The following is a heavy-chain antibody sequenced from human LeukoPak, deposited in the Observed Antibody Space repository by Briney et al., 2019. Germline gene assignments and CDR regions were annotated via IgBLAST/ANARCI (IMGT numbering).Heavy chain of an antibody. D-gene: IGHD3-22*01. CDR1: GFTFSNYN. Sequence: AGGSLRLSCAASGFTFSNYNLNWVRQAPGKGREWLSYISRSGSGIYYADSVKGRFTISRDNAKSSLYLQMNSLRAEDTAVYYCARGAHRYYYDSSGYYHDAFDIWGQGTMVTVSS. J-gene: IGHJ3*02. V-gene: IGHV3-48*01. CDR2: ISRSGSGI. CDR3: ARGAHRYYYDSSGYYHDAFDI.